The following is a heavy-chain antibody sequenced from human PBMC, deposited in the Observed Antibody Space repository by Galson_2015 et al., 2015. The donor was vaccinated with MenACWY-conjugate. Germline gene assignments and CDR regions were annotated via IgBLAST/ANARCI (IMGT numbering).Heavy chain of an antibody. CDR2: DPSDSYT. J-gene: IGHJ4*02. CDR3: ARISGSYYLPDY. V-gene: IGHV5-10-1*01. D-gene: IGHD1-26*01. Sequence: DPSDSYTNYSPSFQGHVTISADKSISTAYLQWSSLKASDTAMYYCARISGSYYLPDYWGQGTLVTVSS.